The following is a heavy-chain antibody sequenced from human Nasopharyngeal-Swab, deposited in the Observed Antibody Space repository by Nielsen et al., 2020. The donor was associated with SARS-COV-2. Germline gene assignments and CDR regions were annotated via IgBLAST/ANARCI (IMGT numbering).Heavy chain of an antibody. V-gene: IGHV3-66*01. D-gene: IGHD3-3*01. Sequence: GESLKISCAASGFTVSSNYMSWVRQAPGKGLEWVSVIYSGGSTYYADSVKGRFTISRDNSKNTLYLQMNSLRAEDTAVYYCARSLRITIFGVVIISRWFDPWGQGTLVTVSS. CDR3: ARSLRITIFGVVIISRWFDP. CDR1: GFTVSSNY. J-gene: IGHJ5*02. CDR2: IYSGGST.